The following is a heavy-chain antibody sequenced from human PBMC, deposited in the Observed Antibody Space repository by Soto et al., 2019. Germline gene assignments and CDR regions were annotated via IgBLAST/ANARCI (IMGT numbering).Heavy chain of an antibody. V-gene: IGHV3-23*01. Sequence: EVQLLESGGGFIHPGGSLRLSCAASGFSFSSFAMNWVRQAPGKGLEWVSIISGSADSTFYADSVKGRLTIPRDNSKSTMYLQINSLGAEDTAVYYCAKTRGAMIYAISVYGMDVWGQGTTVTVSS. D-gene: IGHD2-8*01. J-gene: IGHJ6*02. CDR3: AKTRGAMIYAISVYGMDV. CDR2: ISGSADST. CDR1: GFSFSSFA.